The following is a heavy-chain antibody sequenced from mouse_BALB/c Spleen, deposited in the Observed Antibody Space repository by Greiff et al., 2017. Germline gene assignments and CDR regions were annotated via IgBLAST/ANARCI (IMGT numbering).Heavy chain of an antibody. Sequence: VQLQQPGAELVMPGASVKMSCKASGYTFTDYWMHWVKQRPGQGLEWIGAIDTSDSYTSYNQKFKGKATLTVDESSSTAYMQLSSLTSEDSAVYYCARYDYGSSYSFDYWGQGTTLTVSS. CDR1: GYTFTDYW. J-gene: IGHJ2*01. CDR3: ARYDYGSSYSFDY. V-gene: IGHV1-69*01. CDR2: IDTSDSYT. D-gene: IGHD1-1*01.